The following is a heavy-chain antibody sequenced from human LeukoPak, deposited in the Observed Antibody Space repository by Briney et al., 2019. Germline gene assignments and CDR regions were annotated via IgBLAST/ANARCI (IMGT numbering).Heavy chain of an antibody. CDR2: ITNSGDNT. J-gene: IGHJ4*02. CDR3: AKAPMEDSWYIHFDY. V-gene: IGHV3-23*01. Sequence: GGSLRLSCAASGFTVSSNEMSWVRQAPGKGLEWVSAITNSGDNTYYADSVKGRFTISRDNSKNTLYLQINSLRAEDTAIYYCAKAPMEDSWYIHFDYWGQGTLVTVSS. CDR1: GFTVSSNE. D-gene: IGHD6-13*01.